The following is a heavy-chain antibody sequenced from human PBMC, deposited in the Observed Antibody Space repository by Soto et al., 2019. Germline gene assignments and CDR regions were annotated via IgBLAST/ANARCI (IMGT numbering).Heavy chain of an antibody. CDR2: GIPIFGTA. CDR1: GGTFSSYA. V-gene: IGHV1-69*01. J-gene: IGHJ4*02. D-gene: IGHD3-9*01. CDR3: ARGSQHWDDILTRPFDY. Sequence: QVQLVQSGAEVKKPGSSVKVSCKASGGTFSSYAISWVRQAPGQGLEWMGGGIPIFGTANYAQKFQGRVTISGEGTKSTAYMGLSSLRSEDTAVYYCARGSQHWDDILTRPFDYWGQGTLVTVSS.